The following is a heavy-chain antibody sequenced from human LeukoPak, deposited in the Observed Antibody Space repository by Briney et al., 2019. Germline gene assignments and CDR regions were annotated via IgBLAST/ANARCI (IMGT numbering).Heavy chain of an antibody. Sequence: SETLSLTCEISGGSFSGYYWSWIRQSPGKGLEWIGEINQSGSTNYNPSLKSRVTLSVDTPKNQFSLSLSSVTAADTAIYYCARLDHSLWITDYWGQGTLVTVSS. CDR3: ARLDHSLWITDY. J-gene: IGHJ4*02. CDR1: GGSFSGYY. V-gene: IGHV4-34*01. D-gene: IGHD2-2*03. CDR2: INQSGST.